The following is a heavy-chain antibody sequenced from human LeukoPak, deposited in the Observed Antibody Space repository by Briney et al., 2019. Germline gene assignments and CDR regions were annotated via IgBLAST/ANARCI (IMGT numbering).Heavy chain of an antibody. Sequence: GGSLRLSCAASGFTFSSYAMSWVRQAPGKGLEWFSAITGGGGSTYYADSVKGRFTISRDNSKNTLYLQMNSLRAEDTAVYYCAKDRSYSGFSGRGAYFDYWGQGTLVTVSS. V-gene: IGHV3-23*01. CDR3: AKDRSYSGFSGRGAYFDY. J-gene: IGHJ4*02. D-gene: IGHD3-10*01. CDR2: ITGGGGST. CDR1: GFTFSSYA.